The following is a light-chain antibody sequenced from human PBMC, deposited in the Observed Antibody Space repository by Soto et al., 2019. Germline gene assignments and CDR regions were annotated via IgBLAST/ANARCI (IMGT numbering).Light chain of an antibody. CDR2: TNN. CDR1: SSNIGTKS. CDR3: QVWDGSRDHCV. V-gene: IGLV1-44*01. J-gene: IGLJ1*01. Sequence: QLVLTQPPSASGTPGQRVTISCSGSSSNIGTKSVNWYQHLPGTAPKLLIYTNNERPSGVPDRFSGSKSGTSASLAISGLQSEDEADYYCQVWDGSRDHCVFGTGTKVTVL.